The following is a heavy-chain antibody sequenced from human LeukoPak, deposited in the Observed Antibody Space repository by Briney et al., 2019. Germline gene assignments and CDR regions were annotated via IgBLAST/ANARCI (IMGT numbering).Heavy chain of an antibody. J-gene: IGHJ4*02. CDR1: GFTFSSYW. V-gene: IGHV3-74*01. CDR2: ISGDGRNI. D-gene: IGHD7-27*01. Sequence: PGGSLRLSCVASGFTFSSYWMHWVRQDPRKGLVWVSRISGDGRNINYADSVRGRFTISRDNAKNTLYLQMNSLRAEDTAVYYCARDTGGVDYWGQGTLVTVSS. CDR3: ARDTGGVDY.